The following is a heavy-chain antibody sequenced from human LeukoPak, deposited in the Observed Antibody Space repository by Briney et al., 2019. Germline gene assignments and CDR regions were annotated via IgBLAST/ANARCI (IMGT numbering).Heavy chain of an antibody. Sequence: GGSLRLSCAASGFTFSSYGMHWVRQAPGKGLEWVAFIRYDGSNKYYADSVKGRFTISRDNSKNTLYLQMNSLRAEDTAVYYCAKDHYGSGSYSVDYWGQGTLVTVSS. V-gene: IGHV3-30*02. J-gene: IGHJ4*02. CDR1: GFTFSSYG. CDR3: AKDHYGSGSYSVDY. CDR2: IRYDGSNK. D-gene: IGHD3-10*01.